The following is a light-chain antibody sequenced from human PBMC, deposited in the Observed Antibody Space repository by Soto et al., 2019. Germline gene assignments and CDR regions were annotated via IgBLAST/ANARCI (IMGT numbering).Light chain of an antibody. V-gene: IGKV1-5*01. CDR2: DAS. J-gene: IGKJ1*01. CDR3: QQYNSYSSWT. CDR1: QTIGSF. Sequence: DIQMSQSPSCVCAPXGDSVTISXXXSQTIGSFLNWYQQKPGRAPKLLIYDASTLESGVPSRFSGSGSGTEFTLTISSLQTDDFATYYCQQYNSYSSWTFGQGTKVDI.